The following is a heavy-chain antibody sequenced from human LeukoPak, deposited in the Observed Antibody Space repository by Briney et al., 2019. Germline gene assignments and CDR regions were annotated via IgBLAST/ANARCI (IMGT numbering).Heavy chain of an antibody. CDR2: IRSSSSTI. CDR3: ATGMWGYCSATSCPLDF. J-gene: IGHJ4*02. D-gene: IGHD2-2*01. V-gene: IGHV3-48*01. Sequence: GGSLRLSCAGSGFTFSSYSMNWVRQTPGKGLEWISYIRSSSSTIYYADSVKGRFAISRDNAKNSLYLQMDSLRAEDTAVYYCATGMWGYCSATSCPLDFWGQGTLVTVSS. CDR1: GFTFSSYS.